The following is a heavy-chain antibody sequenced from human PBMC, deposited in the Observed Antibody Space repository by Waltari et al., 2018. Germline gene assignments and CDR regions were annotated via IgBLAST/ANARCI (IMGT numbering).Heavy chain of an antibody. CDR3: VRDGLGSGWTRVDV. CDR2: ISRGGNTK. V-gene: IGHV3-11*04. Sequence: QAQVVESGGGLVNPGGSLRLSCAASGFILSAHYMSWVRQAPGRGREWVAYISRGGNTKYYADSVTGRFTISRDKAKNSVHLEMNRLRVEDTATYYCVRDGLGSGWTRVDVWGQGTTVTVSS. J-gene: IGHJ6*02. D-gene: IGHD2-15*01. CDR1: GFILSAHY.